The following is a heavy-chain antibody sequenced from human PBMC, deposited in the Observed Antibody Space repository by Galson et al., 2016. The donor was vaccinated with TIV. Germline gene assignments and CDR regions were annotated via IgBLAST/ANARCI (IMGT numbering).Heavy chain of an antibody. V-gene: IGHV1-69*02. CDR3: ARADSVDISSTEY. CDR1: RGTFISYT. D-gene: IGHD3-9*01. CDR2: IIPVLGMT. J-gene: IGHJ4*02. Sequence: SVKVSCKASRGTFISYTLSWVRQAPGQGLEWMGRIIPVLGMTNYAQKFQGRVTITADRFTGTAYLELSSLKPGDTAVYYCARADSVDISSTEYWGQGTLVTVSS.